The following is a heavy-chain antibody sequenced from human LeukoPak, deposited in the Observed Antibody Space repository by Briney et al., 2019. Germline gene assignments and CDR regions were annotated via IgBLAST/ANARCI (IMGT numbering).Heavy chain of an antibody. CDR1: GGSISSGDYY. V-gene: IGHV4-30-4*01. J-gene: IGHJ4*02. Sequence: SETLSLTCTVSGGSISSGDYYWSWIRQPPGKGLEWIGYIYYSGSTYYNPSLKSRVTISVDTSKNQFSLKLSSVTAADTVLYYCARGSGSYFFDYWGQGTLVTVSS. CDR2: IYYSGST. CDR3: ARGSGSYFFDY. D-gene: IGHD3-10*01.